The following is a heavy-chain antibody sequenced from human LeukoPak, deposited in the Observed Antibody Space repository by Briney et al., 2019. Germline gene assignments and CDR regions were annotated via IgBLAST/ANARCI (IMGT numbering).Heavy chain of an antibody. D-gene: IGHD3-3*01. CDR2: ISGSGGST. J-gene: IGHJ4*02. V-gene: IGHV3-23*01. CDR1: GFTFSSYA. Sequence: GGSLRLSCAASGFTFSSYAMSWVRQAPGKGLERVSAISGSGGSTYYADSVKGRFTISRDNSKNTLYLQMNSLRAEDTAVYYCAKEGYDFWSGYYRLFDYWGQGTLVTVSS. CDR3: AKEGYDFWSGYYRLFDY.